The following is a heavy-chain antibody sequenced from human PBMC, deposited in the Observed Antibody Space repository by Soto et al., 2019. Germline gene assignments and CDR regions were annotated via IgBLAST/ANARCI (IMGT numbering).Heavy chain of an antibody. CDR3: AREAFLYSRGAYYDH. Sequence: QVRLVESGGGAVQPGDSLRLACDASGFTFSSYALHWVRQAPGKGLEWVAFISYTGANQYYADSVKGRFTVSRDNSKNMASLQMTSLKPEDSAVYYCAREAFLYSRGAYYDHYGQGTLVTVSS. V-gene: IGHV3-30-3*01. D-gene: IGHD4-4*01. CDR1: GFTFSSYA. J-gene: IGHJ4*02. CDR2: ISYTGANQ.